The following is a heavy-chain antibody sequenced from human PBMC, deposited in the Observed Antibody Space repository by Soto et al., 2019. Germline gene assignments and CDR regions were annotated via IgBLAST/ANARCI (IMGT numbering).Heavy chain of an antibody. CDR1: GFSFSTSS. Sequence: PGGSLRLSCAASGFSFSTSSMAWVRQPPGKGLEWVSAISPSASDTLYADSVKGRFTISRDNSKNTLYLQMNSLRAEDTAVYYCAREGGFYCSGSYYNSYLFASWAQGTLVTVSS. J-gene: IGHJ5*01. D-gene: IGHD3-10*01. V-gene: IGHV3-23*01. CDR2: ISPSASDT. CDR3: AREGGFYCSGSYYNSYLFAS.